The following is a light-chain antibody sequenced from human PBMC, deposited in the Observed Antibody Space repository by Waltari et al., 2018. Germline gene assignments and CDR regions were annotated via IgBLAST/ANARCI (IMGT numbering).Light chain of an antibody. CDR2: DDS. CDR3: QVWHTTSDHVV. J-gene: IGLJ2*01. Sequence: SYVLTQPPSVSVAPGKTARITCGGNNIGDRRVHWYQQKPGQAPVLVVYDDSDRPSRIPDRFSGSNSGNTATLTVSRVEAGDEADYYCQVWHTTSDHVVFSGGTKLTVL. V-gene: IGLV3-21*03. CDR1: NIGDRR.